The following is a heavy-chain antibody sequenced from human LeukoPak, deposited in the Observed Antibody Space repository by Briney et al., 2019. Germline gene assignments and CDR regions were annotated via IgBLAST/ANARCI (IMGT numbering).Heavy chain of an antibody. Sequence: WGSLSLSCVVSGFTFSSYGMHWVRQAPGKGLEWLAFMTYDGSKRPYADSVKGRFTISRDNSKNTLYLQMDGLRPEDTAVYYCAKNRRIFGRTLQRHYMDVWGKGTTVAVSS. D-gene: IGHD3-3*01. CDR2: MTYDGSKR. J-gene: IGHJ6*03. CDR1: GFTFSSYG. CDR3: AKNRRIFGRTLQRHYMDV. V-gene: IGHV3-30*02.